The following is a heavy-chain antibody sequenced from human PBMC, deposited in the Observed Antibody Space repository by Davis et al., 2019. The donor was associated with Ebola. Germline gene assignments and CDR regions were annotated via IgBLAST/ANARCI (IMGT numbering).Heavy chain of an antibody. D-gene: IGHD2-21*01. CDR3: ARSRIGWFDP. CDR1: GESLSGYY. J-gene: IGHJ5*02. Sequence: PSETLSLTCAVYGESLSGYYWTWIRQPPGKGLEWIGEITHSGSTKYNPSLKSRVTISVDTSKNQFSLNLNSVTAADTAVYFCARSRIGWFDPWGQGTLVTVSS. V-gene: IGHV4-34*01. CDR2: ITHSGST.